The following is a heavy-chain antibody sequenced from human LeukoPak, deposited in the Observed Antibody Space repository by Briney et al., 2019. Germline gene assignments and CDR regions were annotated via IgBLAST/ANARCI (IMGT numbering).Heavy chain of an antibody. J-gene: IGHJ3*02. Sequence: ASVKVSCKASGYTFTGYYMHWVRQAPGQGLEWMGWINPKSGATNYAQKFHGRVTMTRDTSITTAYMDLSRLRSDDTAVYYCARASNSIDAFDIWGQGTMVTVSS. CDR1: GYTFTGYY. CDR2: INPKSGAT. CDR3: ARASNSIDAFDI. V-gene: IGHV1-2*02. D-gene: IGHD3-3*02.